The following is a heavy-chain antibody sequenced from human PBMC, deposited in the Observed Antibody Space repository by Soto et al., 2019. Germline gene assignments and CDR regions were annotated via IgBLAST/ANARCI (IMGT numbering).Heavy chain of an antibody. Sequence: GGSLRLSCTTSGFSFASFAMTWVRQAPGKGLEWVATISGSDGKTYYADSVKGRFSISRDTSRNTLYLQMNSLRADDTAIYYCAKRSYLDYWGQGTRVTVSS. J-gene: IGHJ4*02. CDR2: ISGSDGKT. CDR1: GFSFASFA. D-gene: IGHD3-10*01. CDR3: AKRSYLDY. V-gene: IGHV3-23*01.